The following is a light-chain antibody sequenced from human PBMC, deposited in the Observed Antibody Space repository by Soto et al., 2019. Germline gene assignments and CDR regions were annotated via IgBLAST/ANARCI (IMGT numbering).Light chain of an antibody. CDR1: SSDVGGHNS. CDR3: SSSTSSSTLV. Sequence: QSVLTQPASVSGSPGQSITISCTGTSSDVGGHNSVAWYQHNPGKAPKLMIYDVSNRPSGVSSRFSGSKSGNTASLSISGLQSEDEADYYCSSSTSSSTLVFGTGTKLTVL. V-gene: IGLV2-14*01. CDR2: DVS. J-gene: IGLJ1*01.